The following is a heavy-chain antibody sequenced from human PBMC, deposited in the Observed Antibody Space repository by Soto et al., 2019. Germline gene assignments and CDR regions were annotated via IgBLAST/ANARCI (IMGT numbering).Heavy chain of an antibody. CDR1: GFTFSSYW. J-gene: IGHJ6*03. D-gene: IGHD6-13*01. CDR3: ARVRSSWYYDYYYYYMDV. CDR2: INSDGSST. V-gene: IGHV3-74*01. Sequence: GGSLRLSCAASGFTFSSYWMHWVRQAPGKGLVWVSRINSDGSSTSYADSVKGRFTISRDNAKNTLYLQMNSLRAEDTAVYYCARVRSSWYYDYYYYYMDVGGKGTTVTVS.